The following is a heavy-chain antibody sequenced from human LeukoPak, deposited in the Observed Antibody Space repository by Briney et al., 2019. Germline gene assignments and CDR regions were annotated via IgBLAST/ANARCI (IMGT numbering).Heavy chain of an antibody. V-gene: IGHV4-39*07. J-gene: IGHJ3*02. D-gene: IGHD3-9*01. CDR3: ARDSMDTYPRHYDILTGYPNVDAFDI. CDR1: GGSISSSSYY. Sequence: SETLSLTCTVSGGSISSSSYYWGWIRQPPGKGLEWIGIIYYSGSTYYNPSLKSRVTISVDTSKNQFSLKLSSVTAADAAVYYCARDSMDTYPRHYDILTGYPNVDAFDIWGQGTMVTVSS. CDR2: IYYSGST.